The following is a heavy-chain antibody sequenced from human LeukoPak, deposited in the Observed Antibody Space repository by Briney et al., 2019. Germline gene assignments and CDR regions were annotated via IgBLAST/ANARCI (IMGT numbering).Heavy chain of an antibody. J-gene: IGHJ5*02. CDR1: GFTFSSYS. D-gene: IGHD3-22*01. CDR3: SRDIYSNIVVAPSNWFDP. CDR2: ISSSSSYI. Sequence: GGSLRLSCAASGFTFSSYSMNWVRQAPGKGLEWASSISSSSSYIYYEDSVKGRFTISIANAKNSLYLQMNRLRSAATALYYCSRDIYSNIVVAPSNWFDPWGQGTLVTVSS. V-gene: IGHV3-21*01.